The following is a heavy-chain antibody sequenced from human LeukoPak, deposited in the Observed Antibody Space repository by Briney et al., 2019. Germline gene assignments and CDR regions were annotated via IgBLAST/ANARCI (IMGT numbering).Heavy chain of an antibody. CDR3: ARLLTGWFDP. V-gene: IGHV4-39*07. CDR2: IYYSGST. Sequence: SETLSLTCTVSGGSISGNSDYWGWIRQPPGKGLEWIGTIYYSGSTYYNPSFKSRVIISVDTSKNQFSLKLSSVTAADTAVYYCARLLTGWFDPWGQGTLVTVSS. CDR1: GGSISGNSDY. J-gene: IGHJ5*02. D-gene: IGHD7-27*01.